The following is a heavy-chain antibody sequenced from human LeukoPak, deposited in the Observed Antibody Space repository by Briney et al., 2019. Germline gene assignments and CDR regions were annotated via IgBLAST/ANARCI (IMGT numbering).Heavy chain of an antibody. V-gene: IGHV5-51*01. CDR1: GYSFTTYW. CDR3: ARLEWELPDY. CDR2: IYPGDSDI. Sequence: PGESLKISCKGSGYSFTTYWIGWVRQMPGKGLEWMGIIYPGDSDIRYSPSFQGQVTFSVDKSISTAYLQRSSLKASDTAMYYCARLEWELPDYWGQGTLVTVS. J-gene: IGHJ4*02. D-gene: IGHD1-7*01.